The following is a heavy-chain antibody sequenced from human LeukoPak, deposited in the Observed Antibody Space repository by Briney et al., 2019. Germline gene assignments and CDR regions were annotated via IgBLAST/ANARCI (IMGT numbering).Heavy chain of an antibody. V-gene: IGHV3-73*01. Sequence: GSLRLSCAASGFPFSGSAMHWVRQASGKGLEWVGRIRSKANSYATAYAASVKGRFTISRDDSKNTAYLQMNSLKTEDTAVYYCTTCGGDCYLHYWGQGTLVTVSS. CDR1: GFPFSGSA. J-gene: IGHJ4*02. D-gene: IGHD2-21*02. CDR2: IRSKANSYAT. CDR3: TTCGGDCYLHY.